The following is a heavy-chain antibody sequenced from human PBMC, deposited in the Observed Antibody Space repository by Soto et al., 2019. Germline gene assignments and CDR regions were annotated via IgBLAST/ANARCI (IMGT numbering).Heavy chain of an antibody. J-gene: IGHJ4*02. V-gene: IGHV4-34*01. CDR3: ARHHVRGRTIAGAAEF. CDR1: GGSLSGYY. CDR2: FNHSGDT. D-gene: IGHD1-26*01. Sequence: QVQLQQWGAGLLKPSETLSLTCAVYGGSLSGYYWSWIRQPPGKALEWIGEFNHSGDTNYNPSLKSRGTISADTSKNQVFLNLSSVTAADTAMYYCARHHVRGRTIAGAAEFWGQGTLVTVSS.